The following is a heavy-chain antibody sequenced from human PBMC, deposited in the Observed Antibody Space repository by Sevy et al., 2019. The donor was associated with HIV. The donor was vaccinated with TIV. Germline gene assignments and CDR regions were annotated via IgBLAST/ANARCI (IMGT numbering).Heavy chain of an antibody. CDR2: INPHSGGT. CDR3: ASDYTGHEEGDY. Sequence: ASVKVSCKASGYTFTDYFLHWVRQAPGQGLEWMGWINPHSGGTIFAQKFQGRVAMTRDTSISTAYLDLGRLRFDDTAVYYCASDYTGHEEGDYWGQGTLVTVS. D-gene: IGHD2-8*02. J-gene: IGHJ4*02. CDR1: GYTFTDYF. V-gene: IGHV1-2*02.